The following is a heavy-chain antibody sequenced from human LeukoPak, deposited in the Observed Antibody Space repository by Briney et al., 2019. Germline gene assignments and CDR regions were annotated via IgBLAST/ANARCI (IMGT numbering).Heavy chain of an antibody. CDR3: AITGDSRGYSFDY. D-gene: IGHD3-22*01. Sequence: GRSLRLSCAASGFTFSSYGMHWVRQAPGKGLEWVAVISYDGSNKYYADSVKGRFTISRDNSKNTLYLQMYSLRAEDTAVYYCAITGDSRGYSFDYWGQGTLVTVSS. CDR2: ISYDGSNK. J-gene: IGHJ4*02. CDR1: GFTFSSYG. V-gene: IGHV3-30*03.